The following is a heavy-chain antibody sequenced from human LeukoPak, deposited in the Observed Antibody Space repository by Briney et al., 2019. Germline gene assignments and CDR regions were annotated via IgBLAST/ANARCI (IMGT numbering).Heavy chain of an antibody. D-gene: IGHD1-7*01. CDR1: GYTFTSYG. J-gene: IGHJ5*02. Sequence: ASVKVSCKASGYTFTSYGISWVRQAPGQGLEWMGWISAYNGNTNYAQKLQGRVTMTTDTSTSTAYMELRSLRSDDTAVYYCASARGTYNWNYHWFDPWGQGTLVTVSS. CDR2: ISAYNGNT. V-gene: IGHV1-18*01. CDR3: ASARGTYNWNYHWFDP.